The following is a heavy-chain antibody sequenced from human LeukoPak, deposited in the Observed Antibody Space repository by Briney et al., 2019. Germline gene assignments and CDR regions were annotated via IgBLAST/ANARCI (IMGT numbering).Heavy chain of an antibody. V-gene: IGHV3-48*03. CDR3: ARDRDFYYGSGSYSYFDY. D-gene: IGHD3-10*01. CDR2: ISSSGSTI. CDR1: GFTFSSYE. Sequence: GGSLRLSCAASGFTFSSYEMNWVRQAPGKGLEWVSYISSSGSTIYYADSVKGRFTISRDNAKNSLYLQMNSLRAEDTAAYYCARDRDFYYGSGSYSYFDYWGQGTLVTVSS. J-gene: IGHJ4*02.